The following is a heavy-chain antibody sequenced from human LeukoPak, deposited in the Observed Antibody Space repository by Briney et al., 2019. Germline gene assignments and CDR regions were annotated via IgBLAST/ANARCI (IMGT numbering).Heavy chain of an antibody. CDR1: GYSFTSYW. Sequence: GEALKIFCKGSGYSFTSYWIGWVRQMPGEGLEWMGIIYPGDSDTRYSPSFQGQITISADKSISTAYLQWSSLKASDTAMYYCSRQYAYSSVSYFDYWGQGTLVTVSS. D-gene: IGHD6-19*01. J-gene: IGHJ4*02. V-gene: IGHV5-51*01. CDR3: SRQYAYSSVSYFDY. CDR2: IYPGDSDT.